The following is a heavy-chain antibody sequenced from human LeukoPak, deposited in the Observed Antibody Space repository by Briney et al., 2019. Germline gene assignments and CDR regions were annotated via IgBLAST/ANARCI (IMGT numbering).Heavy chain of an antibody. D-gene: IGHD6-6*01. CDR1: GGSISTSTNY. V-gene: IGHV4-39*01. CDR2: HYYSGNT. Sequence: SETLSLTCAVSGGSISTSTNYWDWIRQPPGKGLEWIGSHYYSGNTGYNPSLKSRVTISVDMSKNQFSLKLKSVTAADTAVYYCARRSVAARRGSRWFDPWGQGTLVTVSS. CDR3: ARRSVAARRGSRWFDP. J-gene: IGHJ5*02.